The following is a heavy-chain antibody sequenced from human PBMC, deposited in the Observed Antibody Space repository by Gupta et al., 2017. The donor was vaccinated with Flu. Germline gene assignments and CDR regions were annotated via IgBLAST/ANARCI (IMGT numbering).Heavy chain of an antibody. D-gene: IGHD3-3*01. Sequence: QVQLVQSGAEVKRPGASVKVSCKASRYIFTSYGINWVRQAPGQGLEWMGWISTYNGNTHYAEKYQGRATMTTDTSTSTAYMELRSLRYEDTAVYYCAREASGYYEFWSGFGMDVWGQGTTVTVSS. CDR3: AREASGYYEFWSGFGMDV. J-gene: IGHJ6*02. CDR1: RYIFTSYG. CDR2: ISTYNGNT. V-gene: IGHV1-18*01.